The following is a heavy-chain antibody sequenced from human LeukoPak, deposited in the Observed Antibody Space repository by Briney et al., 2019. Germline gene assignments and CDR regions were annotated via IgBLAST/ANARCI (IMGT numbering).Heavy chain of an antibody. CDR1: GGTFSSYA. J-gene: IGHJ5*02. CDR2: IIPSWSTT. CDR3: ARHGWGRDNWFDP. V-gene: IGHV1-69*05. Sequence: ASVKVSCKASGGTFSSYAIRWVRQAPGQGLEWMGGIIPSWSTTNYAQKFQGRVTIATDESTSTAYMELSSLRSEDTAVYCCARHGWGRDNWFDPWGQGTLVTVSS. D-gene: IGHD7-27*01.